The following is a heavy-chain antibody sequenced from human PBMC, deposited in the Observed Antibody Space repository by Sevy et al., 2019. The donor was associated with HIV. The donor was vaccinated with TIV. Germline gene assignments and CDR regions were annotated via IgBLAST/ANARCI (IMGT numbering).Heavy chain of an antibody. D-gene: IGHD3-22*01. CDR3: ARGPPYYDSSA. J-gene: IGHJ5*02. CDR2: IYSCGST. Sequence: GGSLRLSCAASGFTVSSNYMSWVRQAPGKGLEWVSVIYSCGSTYYADSVKGRFTISRDNSKNTLYLQMNSLRAEDTAVYYCARGPPYYDSSAWGQGTLVTVSS. V-gene: IGHV3-66*01. CDR1: GFTVSSNY.